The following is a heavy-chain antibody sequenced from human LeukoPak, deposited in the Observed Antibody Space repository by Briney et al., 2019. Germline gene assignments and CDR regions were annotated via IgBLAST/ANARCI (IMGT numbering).Heavy chain of an antibody. CDR3: ARGILSSGLYFDY. CDR1: GYSISSGDYY. V-gene: IGHV4-61*08. Sequence: PSETLSLTCTVSGYSISSGDYYWSWIRQPPGKALEWIGYIYYSGSTNYNPSLKSRVTISVDTSKNQFSLKLSSVTAADTAVYYCARGILSSGLYFDYWGQGTLVTVSS. J-gene: IGHJ4*02. CDR2: IYYSGST. D-gene: IGHD6-19*01.